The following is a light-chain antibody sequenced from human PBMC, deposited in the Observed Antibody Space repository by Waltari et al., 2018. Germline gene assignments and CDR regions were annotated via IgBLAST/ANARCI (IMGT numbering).Light chain of an antibody. Sequence: QSALTQPRSVSGSPGQSVTISCTGPSSDVGGYNYVTCYQHHPGKAPKPMLYDVYKRPSGVPDRFSGSKSGNTASLTISGLQVEDEADYYCCSYAGSYTLIFGGGTKLTVL. CDR1: SSDVGGYNY. V-gene: IGLV2-11*01. CDR2: DVY. J-gene: IGLJ2*01. CDR3: CSYAGSYTLI.